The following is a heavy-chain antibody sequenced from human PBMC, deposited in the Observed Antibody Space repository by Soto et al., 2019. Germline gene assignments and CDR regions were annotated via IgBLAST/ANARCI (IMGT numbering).Heavy chain of an antibody. Sequence: GGSLRLSCAASGFTFSSYSMNWVRQAPGKGLEWVSYISSSSSTIYYADSVKGRFTISRDNAKNSLYLQMNSLRDEDAAVYYCAREYCSGGSCYFDYWGQGTLVTVSS. CDR3: AREYCSGGSCYFDY. V-gene: IGHV3-48*02. D-gene: IGHD2-15*01. J-gene: IGHJ4*02. CDR2: ISSSSSTI. CDR1: GFTFSSYS.